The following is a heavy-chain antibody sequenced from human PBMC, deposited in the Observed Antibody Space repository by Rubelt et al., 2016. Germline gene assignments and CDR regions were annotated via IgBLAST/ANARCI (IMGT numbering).Heavy chain of an antibody. CDR1: GESFSGYY. CDR3: RRDGYHNGGYYFDY. V-gene: IGHV4-34*01. CDR2: FSHSGGT. Sequence: QVQLQQWGAGLLKPSETLSLTCAVYGESFSGYYWTWIRQPPGKGLEWIGDFSHSGGTNYNPSLKSRVTISLDTSKDQFSLKRGSGNAADTAVDYCRRDGYHNGGYYFDYWGQGTPVTVSS. J-gene: IGHJ4*02. D-gene: IGHD5-24*01.